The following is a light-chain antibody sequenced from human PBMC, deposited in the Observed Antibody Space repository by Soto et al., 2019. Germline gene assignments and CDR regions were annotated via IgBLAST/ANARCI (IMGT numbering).Light chain of an antibody. CDR2: KVS. V-gene: IGKV2-30*02. CDR3: MQGSHWPYT. J-gene: IGKJ2*01. Sequence: DVVLTQSPLSLPVTLGQPASISCRSSQSLVHRAGLFYLNWFQQRPGQSPRRLIYKVSNRDYGVPDRCSGSGSGTDFTLEISRVEAEDVGVYYGMQGSHWPYTFGQGTKLEIK. CDR1: QSLVHRAGLFY.